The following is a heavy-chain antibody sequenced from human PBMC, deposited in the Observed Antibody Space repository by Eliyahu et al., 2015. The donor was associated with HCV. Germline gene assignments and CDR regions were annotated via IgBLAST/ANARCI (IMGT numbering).Heavy chain of an antibody. CDR1: GYTFTSYY. CDR3: ARVGGSYPFDY. J-gene: IGHJ4*02. Sequence: QVQLVQSGAEVKKPGASVKVPCKASGYTFTSYYMHWVRQAPGQGLEWMGIINPSGGSTSYAQKFQGRVTMTRDTSTSTVYMELSSLRSEDTAVYYCARVGGSYPFDYWGQGTLVTVSS. D-gene: IGHD1-26*01. V-gene: IGHV1-46*03. CDR2: INPSGGST.